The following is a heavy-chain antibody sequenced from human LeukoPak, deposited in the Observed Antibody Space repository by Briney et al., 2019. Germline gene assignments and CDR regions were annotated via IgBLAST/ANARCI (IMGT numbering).Heavy chain of an antibody. J-gene: IGHJ4*02. CDR1: GFTFSTHA. D-gene: IGHD2/OR15-2a*01. V-gene: IGHV3-23*01. Sequence: PGGYLRLSCAASGFTFSTHAVNWVRQAPGKGLEWVSAISSSGGTTYYAVSVKGRFSISRDNSKNMLYLQMNSLRAEDTAVYYCAKDRNSWPTNFDSWGQGTLVTVSA. CDR2: ISSSGGTT. CDR3: AKDRNSWPTNFDS.